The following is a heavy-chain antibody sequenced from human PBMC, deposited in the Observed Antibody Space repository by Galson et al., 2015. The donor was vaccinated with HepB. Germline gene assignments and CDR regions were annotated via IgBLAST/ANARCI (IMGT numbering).Heavy chain of an antibody. V-gene: IGHV3-48*01. D-gene: IGHD5-24*01. Sequence: SLRLSCAASGVAFHNHNLNWVRQAPGKGLEWLAYIAAGGDTLHYAASVKGRLTISRDNADNSLFLQIHSLRVEDTAVYYCAILEFFNAYNDGGEAFDLWGRGTMVTVSS. CDR1: GVAFHNHN. CDR2: IAAGGDTL. J-gene: IGHJ3*01. CDR3: AILEFFNAYNDGGEAFDL.